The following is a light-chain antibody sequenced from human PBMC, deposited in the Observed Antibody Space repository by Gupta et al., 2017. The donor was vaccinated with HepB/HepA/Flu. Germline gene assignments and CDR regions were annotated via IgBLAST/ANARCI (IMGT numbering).Light chain of an antibody. CDR3: QSYDSSLSGSLV. V-gene: IGLV1-40*01. CDR1: SSNIGSGYD. CDR2: SNT. Sequence: QSVLTQPPSVSGAPGQRVTISCTRSSSNIGSGYDVHWYQLLPGTAPKLLIYSNTNRSSGVPDRFSGSKSGTSASLAITGLQAEDEADYHCQSYDSSLSGSLVFGGGTKLTVL. J-gene: IGLJ3*02.